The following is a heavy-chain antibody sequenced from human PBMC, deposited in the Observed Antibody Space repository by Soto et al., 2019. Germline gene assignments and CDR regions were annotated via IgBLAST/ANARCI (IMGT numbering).Heavy chain of an antibody. J-gene: IGHJ6*02. D-gene: IGHD2-15*01. Sequence: PGGSLRLSCAASGFTFSSYGMHWVRQAPGKGLERVAVISYGGSNQYYADSVKGRFTISRDNSKNTLYLQMNSLRAEDTAVYYCAKYQVDVVVVAATDYYYYYGMNVWGQGTTVTAP. CDR2: ISYGGSNQ. V-gene: IGHV3-30*18. CDR3: AKYQVDVVVVAATDYYYYYGMNV. CDR1: GFTFSSYG.